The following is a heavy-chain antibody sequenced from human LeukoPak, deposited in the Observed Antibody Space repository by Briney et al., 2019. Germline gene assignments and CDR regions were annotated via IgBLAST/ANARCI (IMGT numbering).Heavy chain of an antibody. Sequence: ASVKVSCKASGYTFTSYDINWVRQATGQGLEWMGWMNPNSGNTGYAQKFQGRVTITRNTSISTAYMELSSLRSEDTAVYYCARMKTTVTTGYYYYYMDVWGKGTTVTVSS. CDR1: GYTFTSYD. D-gene: IGHD4-17*01. CDR2: MNPNSGNT. CDR3: ARMKTTVTTGYYYYYMDV. J-gene: IGHJ6*03. V-gene: IGHV1-8*03.